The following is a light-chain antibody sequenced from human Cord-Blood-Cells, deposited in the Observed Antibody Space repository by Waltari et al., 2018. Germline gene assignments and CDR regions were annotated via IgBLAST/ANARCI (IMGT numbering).Light chain of an antibody. V-gene: IGKV1-39*01. CDR2: AAS. J-gene: IGKJ1*01. CDR3: QQSYSTPWT. CDR1: QSISSY. Sequence: DIQMTQSPSSLSASVGDRVTITCRASQSISSYLNWYQQKPGKAPKLLIYAASSLQSEVPSRVSGSGSGTDFTLTISSLQPEDFATYYGQQSYSTPWTFGQGTKVEIK.